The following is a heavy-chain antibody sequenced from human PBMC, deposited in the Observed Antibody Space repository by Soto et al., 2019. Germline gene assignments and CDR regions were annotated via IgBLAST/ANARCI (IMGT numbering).Heavy chain of an antibody. D-gene: IGHD2-2*01. CDR1: GGSISSSSYY. V-gene: IGHV4-39*01. Sequence: PSETLSLTCTVSGGSISSSSYYWGWIRQPPGKGLEWIGSIYYSGSTYYNPSLKSRVTISVDTSKNQFSLKLSSVTAADTAVYYWASAPDGPMRGSMDVWGKGTTFTFSS. CDR2: IYYSGST. J-gene: IGHJ6*04. CDR3: ASAPDGPMRGSMDV.